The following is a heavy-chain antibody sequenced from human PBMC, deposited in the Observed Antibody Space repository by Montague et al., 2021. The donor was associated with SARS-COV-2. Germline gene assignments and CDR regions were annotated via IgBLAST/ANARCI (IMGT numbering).Heavy chain of an antibody. CDR1: GDSVSINSVA. CDR2: TYYRSKWYS. J-gene: IGHJ4*02. Sequence: CAISGDSVSINSVAWSWDRQSPSRGFEWLGRTYYRSKWYSDYAPSVRGRLAVNPDASKNEFSLELNYVTPEDTAVYYCVRYSGWFYFDFWGQGTLVTVSS. V-gene: IGHV6-1*01. CDR3: VRYSGWFYFDF. D-gene: IGHD6-19*01.